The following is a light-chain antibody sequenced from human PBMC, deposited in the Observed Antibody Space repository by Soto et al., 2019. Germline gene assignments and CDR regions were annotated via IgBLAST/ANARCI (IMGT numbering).Light chain of an antibody. V-gene: IGLV2-14*01. CDR3: SSYTSSSTLV. Sequence: QSALTQPASVSGSLEQSITISCTGTSGDVGGYNYVSWYQQHPGKAPKLMIYEVSNRPSGVSNRFSGSKSGNTASLTISGLQAEDEADYYCSSYTSSSTLVLGGGTKLTV. J-gene: IGLJ2*01. CDR1: SGDVGGYNY. CDR2: EVS.